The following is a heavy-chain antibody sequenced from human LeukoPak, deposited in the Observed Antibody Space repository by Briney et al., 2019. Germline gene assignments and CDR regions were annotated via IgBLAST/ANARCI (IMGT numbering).Heavy chain of an antibody. Sequence: GGSLRLSCAASGFTFSSYGMHWVRQAPGKGLEWVAFIRYDGSNKYYADSVKGRFTISRDNAKDSLYLQMNSLRAEDTAVYYCASGWGSWGQGTLVIVSS. J-gene: IGHJ4*02. CDR1: GFTFSSYG. CDR2: IRYDGSNK. V-gene: IGHV3-30*02. D-gene: IGHD3-16*01. CDR3: ASGWGS.